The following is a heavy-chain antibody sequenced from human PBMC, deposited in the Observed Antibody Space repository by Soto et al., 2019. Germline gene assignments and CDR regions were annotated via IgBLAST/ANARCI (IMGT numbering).Heavy chain of an antibody. V-gene: IGHV1-18*04. J-gene: IGHJ4*02. CDR2: TSAFYGNS. D-gene: IGHD2-15*01. CDR3: ARLVVAGGPLDY. Sequence: QVHLVQSAAEVKKPGASVTVSCKASGYPFSSYGITWVRQAPGQGLEWMGWTSAFYGNSTYSEKFQGRVTMTIDTSTNTAYMDLRSLKSDDTAVYYCARLVVAGGPLDYWGLGTLVTVS. CDR1: GYPFSSYG.